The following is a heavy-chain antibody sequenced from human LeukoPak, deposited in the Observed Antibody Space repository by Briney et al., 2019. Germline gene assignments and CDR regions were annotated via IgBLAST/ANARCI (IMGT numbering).Heavy chain of an antibody. CDR3: ARSYDSGGYYYYYMDV. D-gene: IGHD3-22*01. CDR1: GGSISSGGYY. J-gene: IGHJ6*03. V-gene: IGHV4-30-2*01. CDR2: IYHSGST. Sequence: SETLSLTCTVSGGSISSGGYYWSWIRQPPGKGLEWIGYIYHSGSTYYNPSLKSRVTISVDRSKNQFSLKLSSVTAADTAVYYCARSYDSGGYYYYYMDVWGKGTTVTVS.